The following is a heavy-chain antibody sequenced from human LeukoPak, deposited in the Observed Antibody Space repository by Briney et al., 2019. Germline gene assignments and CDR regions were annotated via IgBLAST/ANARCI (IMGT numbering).Heavy chain of an antibody. Sequence: GGSLRLSCAASGFTFSSYAMSWVRQAPGKGLEWVSAISGSGGYTYYADSVRGRFTISRDNSKNTLYLQMSSLRAEDTAVYYCARNVKEHYCSGGSSCRPYYFDYWGQGTLVTVSS. D-gene: IGHD2-15*01. CDR1: GFTFSSYA. J-gene: IGHJ4*02. V-gene: IGHV3-23*01. CDR3: ARNVKEHYCSGGSSCRPYYFDY. CDR2: ISGSGGYT.